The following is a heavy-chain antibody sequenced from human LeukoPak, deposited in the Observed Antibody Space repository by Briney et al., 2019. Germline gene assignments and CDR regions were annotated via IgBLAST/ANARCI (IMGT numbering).Heavy chain of an antibody. CDR2: IYSSGST. V-gene: IGHV4-4*09. CDR3: ARHQSSGYDF. CDR1: GGSISSDY. J-gene: IGHJ4*02. D-gene: IGHD3-22*01. Sequence: SEILSLTCTVSGGSISSDYWSWIRQPPGKGLEWIGYIYSSGSTTYNPTLKSRVTISVDTSKNHFSLKLSSMTAADTAVYYCARHQSSGYDFWGQGSLVTVSS.